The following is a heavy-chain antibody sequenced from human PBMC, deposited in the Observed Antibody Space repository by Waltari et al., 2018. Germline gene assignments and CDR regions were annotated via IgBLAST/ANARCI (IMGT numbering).Heavy chain of an antibody. V-gene: IGHV3-7*01. CDR3: ARSHSSSWYEDY. CDR2: IKQDGSEK. CDR1: GFTFSSDW. Sequence: SLRLSCAASGFTFSSDWMSWVRQAPGKGLEWVANIKQDGSEKYYVDSVKGRFTISRDNAKNSLYLQMNSLRAKDTAVYYCARSHSSSWYEDYWGQGTLVTVSS. J-gene: IGHJ4*02. D-gene: IGHD6-13*01.